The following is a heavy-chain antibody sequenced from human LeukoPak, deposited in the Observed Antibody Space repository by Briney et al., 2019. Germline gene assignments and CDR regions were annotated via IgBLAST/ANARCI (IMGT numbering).Heavy chain of an antibody. CDR3: AKILRITMVRGPIDY. J-gene: IGHJ4*02. Sequence: PGGSLRLSCAASGFAYSSYAMSWVRQAPGKGLEWVAAISGSGGSTYYADSVKGRFTISRDNSKNTLYLQMNSLRAEDTAVYYCAKILRITMVRGPIDYWGQGTLVTVSS. CDR2: ISGSGGST. D-gene: IGHD3-10*01. CDR1: GFAYSSYA. V-gene: IGHV3-23*01.